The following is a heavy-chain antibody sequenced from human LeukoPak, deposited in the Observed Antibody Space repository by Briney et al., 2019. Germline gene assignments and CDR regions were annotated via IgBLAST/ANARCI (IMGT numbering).Heavy chain of an antibody. J-gene: IGHJ4*02. CDR2: INHSGGT. CDR3: ARLSLGLLWFGENIHYFDY. D-gene: IGHD3-10*01. Sequence: SETLSLTCAVYGGPFSDYSWSWIRQPPGKGLEWIGEINHSGGTNNNPSLMSRVIMSVDTSKNQFSLKLSSVTAADTAVYYCARLSLGLLWFGENIHYFDYWGQGTLVTVSS. V-gene: IGHV4-34*01. CDR1: GGPFSDYS.